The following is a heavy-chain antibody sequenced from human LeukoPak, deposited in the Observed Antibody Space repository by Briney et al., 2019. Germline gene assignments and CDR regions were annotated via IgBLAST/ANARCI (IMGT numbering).Heavy chain of an antibody. CDR3: ARDGASGYSYGEGIIDY. V-gene: IGHV3-48*02. D-gene: IGHD5-18*01. Sequence: PGGSLRLSCAASGFFFSDSAMAWVRQAPGKGLEWVSYISSSSSTIYYADSVKGRFTISRDNAKNSLYLQMNSLRDEDTAVYYCARDGASGYSYGEGIIDYWGQGTLVTVSS. J-gene: IGHJ4*02. CDR2: ISSSSSTI. CDR1: GFFFSDSA.